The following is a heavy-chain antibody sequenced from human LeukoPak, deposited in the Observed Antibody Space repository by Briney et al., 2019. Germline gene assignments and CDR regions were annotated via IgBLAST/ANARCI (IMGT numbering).Heavy chain of an antibody. CDR3: ARAGRKSRGVDIVRKKETGYYYYMDV. CDR1: GFTFRTYG. D-gene: IGHD2-15*01. J-gene: IGHJ6*03. V-gene: IGHV3-30*03. Sequence: GGSLRLSCGVSGFTFRTYGMHWVRQAPGKGPEWVAVISADGTNEYYAESVKGRFTISRDNSKNTLYLQMNSLRPEDTAVYYCARAGRKSRGVDIVRKKETGYYYYMDVWGKGTTVTVSS. CDR2: ISADGTNE.